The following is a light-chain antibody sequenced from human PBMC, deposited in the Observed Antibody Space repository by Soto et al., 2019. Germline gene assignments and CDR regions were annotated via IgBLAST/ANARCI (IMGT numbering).Light chain of an antibody. CDR3: LQYNDWPPKQYT. CDR1: QSVSSD. J-gene: IGKJ2*01. CDR2: GAS. V-gene: IGKV3-15*01. Sequence: EIVMTQSPATLSVSPGERVTLSCRASQSVSSDLAWYQHKPGQAPRLLIYGASTRATTTPARFSGSGSGTEFSLSISSLQSEYFAVYYCLQYNDWPPKQYTFGQGTKLEIK.